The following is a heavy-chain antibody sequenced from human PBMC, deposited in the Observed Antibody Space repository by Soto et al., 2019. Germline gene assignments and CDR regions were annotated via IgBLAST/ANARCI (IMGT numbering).Heavy chain of an antibody. CDR1: GFTFRSYA. D-gene: IGHD2-2*01. Sequence: EEQLLESGGGLVRPGGSLRLSCAASGFTFRSYAMSWVRQAPGKGLEWVSAITASADTTYYADSVKGRFTISRDNSKNTMYVRMTSLRGEDTAVYYCARVRPLRDCTRTSCLGAFDIWGQGTMVTVS. V-gene: IGHV3-23*01. CDR3: ARVRPLRDCTRTSCLGAFDI. CDR2: ITASADTT. J-gene: IGHJ3*02.